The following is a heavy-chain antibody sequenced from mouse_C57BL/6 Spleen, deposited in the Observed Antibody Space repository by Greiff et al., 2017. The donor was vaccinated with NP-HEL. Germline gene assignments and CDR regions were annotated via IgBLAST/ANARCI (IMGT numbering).Heavy chain of an antibody. V-gene: IGHV3-6*01. CDR2: ISYDGSN. Sequence: EVKLVESGPGLVKPSQSLSLTCSVTGYSITSGYYWNWIRQFPGNKLEWMGYISYDGSNNYNPSLKNRISITRDTSKNQFFLKLNSVTTEDTATYYCAITTVVATGTYWGQGTLVTVSA. CDR3: AITTVVATGTY. J-gene: IGHJ3*01. D-gene: IGHD1-1*01. CDR1: GYSITSGYY.